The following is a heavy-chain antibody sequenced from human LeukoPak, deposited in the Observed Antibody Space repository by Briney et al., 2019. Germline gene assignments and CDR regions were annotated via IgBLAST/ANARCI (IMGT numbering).Heavy chain of an antibody. Sequence: SETLSLTCTVSGGSISSYYWSWIRQPAGKGLEWIGRIYTSGSTNYNPSLKSRVTMSVDTSKNRFSLKLSSVTAADTAVYYCARDGQVGAIDYFDYWGQGTLVTASS. CDR1: GGSISSYY. J-gene: IGHJ4*02. V-gene: IGHV4-4*07. D-gene: IGHD1-26*01. CDR3: ARDGQVGAIDYFDY. CDR2: IYTSGST.